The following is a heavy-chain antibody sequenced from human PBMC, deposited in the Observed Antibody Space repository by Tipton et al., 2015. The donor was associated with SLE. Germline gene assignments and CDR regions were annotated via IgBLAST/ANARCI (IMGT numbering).Heavy chain of an antibody. J-gene: IGHJ2*01. CDR3: AKDLAVAGAGWYFDL. D-gene: IGHD6-19*01. CDR2: ISSNGGST. Sequence: GSLRLSCSASGFTFSSYAMHWVRQAPGKGLEYVSAISSNGGSTYYADSVKGRFTISRDNSKNTLYLQMSSLRAEDTAVYYCAKDLAVAGAGWYFDLWGRGTVVTVSS. V-gene: IGHV3-64D*06. CDR1: GFTFSSYA.